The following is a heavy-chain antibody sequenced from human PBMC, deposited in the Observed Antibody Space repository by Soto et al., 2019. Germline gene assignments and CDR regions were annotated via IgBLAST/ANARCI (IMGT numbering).Heavy chain of an antibody. J-gene: IGHJ4*02. CDR3: ARSPIAVAGNPFDY. CDR1: GFTFSSYA. CDR2: ISGSGGST. Sequence: PGGSLRLSCAASGFTFSSYAMSWVRQAPGKGLEWVSAISGSGGSTYYADSVKGRFTISRDNSKNTLYLQMNSLRAGDTAVYYCARSPIAVAGNPFDYWGQGTLVTVSS. D-gene: IGHD6-19*01. V-gene: IGHV3-23*01.